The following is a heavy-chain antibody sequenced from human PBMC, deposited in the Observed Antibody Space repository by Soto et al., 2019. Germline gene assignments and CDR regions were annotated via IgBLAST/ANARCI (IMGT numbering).Heavy chain of an antibody. CDR1: GYTFTTCY. Sequence: QVQLVQSGAEVKRPGASVSISCTTSGYTFTTCYMHWLRQAPGQGLEWLGFINPGDGSTTYAQRVQDRGTVTRDTSTSTVYMNLTNLTSDDTAIYFCARETSDFDHWGQGTQVTVSS. D-gene: IGHD2-21*01. CDR3: ARETSDFDH. CDR2: INPGDGST. J-gene: IGHJ5*02. V-gene: IGHV1-46*01.